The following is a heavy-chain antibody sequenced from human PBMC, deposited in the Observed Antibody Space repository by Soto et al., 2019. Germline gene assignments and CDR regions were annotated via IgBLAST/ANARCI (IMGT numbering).Heavy chain of an antibody. D-gene: IGHD1-1*01. J-gene: IGHJ4*02. CDR3: ARDLGTGTDY. CDR2: IYHSGAT. V-gene: IGHV4-4*02. Sequence: SETLSLTCAVSGDSITSSNWWSWVRQAPGKGLEWIGEIYHSGATTYNPSLKSRATISVDPSNNHFSLKLTSVTAADTAVYFCARDLGTGTDYWGRGTLVAVSS. CDR1: GDSITSSNW.